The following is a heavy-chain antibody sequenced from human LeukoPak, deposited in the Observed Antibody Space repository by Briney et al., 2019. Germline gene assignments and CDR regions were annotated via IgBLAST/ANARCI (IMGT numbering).Heavy chain of an antibody. CDR3: ARAYNYGFDY. D-gene: IGHD5-18*01. J-gene: IGHJ4*02. CDR2: TYYRSTWYN. V-gene: IGHV6-1*01. Sequence: SQTLSLTCAISGDSVSSNSAAWIWIRQSPSRGLEWLGRTYYRSTWYNDYAVSVKSRITINPDTSKNQFSLQLNSVTPKDTAIYYCARAYNYGFDYWGQGTLVTVSS. CDR1: GDSVSSNSAA.